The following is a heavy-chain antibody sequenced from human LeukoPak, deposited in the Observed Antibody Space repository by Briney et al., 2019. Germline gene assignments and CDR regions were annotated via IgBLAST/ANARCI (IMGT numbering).Heavy chain of an antibody. CDR2: INPNSGGT. CDR3: ARRSIAAAGAFDI. V-gene: IGHV1-2*02. D-gene: IGHD6-13*01. J-gene: IGHJ3*02. Sequence: RQAPGQXLEWMGWINPNSGGTNYAQKFQGRVTMTRDTSISTAYMELSRLRSDDTAVYYCARRSIAAAGAFDIWGQGTMVTVSS.